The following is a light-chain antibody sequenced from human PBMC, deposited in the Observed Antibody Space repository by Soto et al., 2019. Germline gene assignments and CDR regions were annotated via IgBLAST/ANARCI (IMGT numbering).Light chain of an antibody. V-gene: IGLV2-8*01. CDR1: SSDVGGYNH. CDR3: SSYTSSSTYV. J-gene: IGLJ1*01. CDR2: EVT. Sequence: QSVLTQPPSASGSSGQSVTISCTGTSSDVGGYNHVSWYQQHPSKAPKLVIYEVTKRPSGVPDRFSGSKSGNTASLTISGLQVEDEADYYCSSYTSSSTYVFGGGTKVTVL.